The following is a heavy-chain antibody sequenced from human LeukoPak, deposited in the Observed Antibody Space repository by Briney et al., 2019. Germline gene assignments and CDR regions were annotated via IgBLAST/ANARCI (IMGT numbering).Heavy chain of an antibody. D-gene: IGHD3-3*01. CDR1: GFTFSNYW. CDR2: IKQDGSEK. J-gene: IGHJ6*04. Sequence: GGSLRLSCAASGFTFSNYWMSWVRQAPGKGLEWVANIKQDGSEKYYVDSVKGRFTISRDNAKNSLYLQMNSLRAEDTAVYYCARVAHYDFWSGYYMDVWGKGTTVTVSS. V-gene: IGHV3-7*01. CDR3: ARVAHYDFWSGYYMDV.